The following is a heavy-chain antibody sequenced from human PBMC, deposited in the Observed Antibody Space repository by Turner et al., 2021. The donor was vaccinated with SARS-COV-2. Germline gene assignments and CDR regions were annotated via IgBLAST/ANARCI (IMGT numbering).Heavy chain of an antibody. J-gene: IGHJ4*02. Sequence: EVQLAESGGGLVQPGGSLRLSCAASGFTCNNHWRKWVRQAPGKGLEWVAIIKQDGSETLYVYSVKGRFTSSRDNAKNSLYLQMNSLRAEDTAIYYCARGSGWVADYWGQGTLVTVSS. CDR1: GFTCNNHW. CDR3: ARGSGWVADY. CDR2: IKQDGSET. V-gene: IGHV3-7*01. D-gene: IGHD6-19*01.